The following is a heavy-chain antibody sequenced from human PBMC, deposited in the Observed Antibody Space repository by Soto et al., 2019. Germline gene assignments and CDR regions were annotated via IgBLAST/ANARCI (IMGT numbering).Heavy chain of an antibody. Sequence: GGSLRLSCAASGFTFSGSAMHWVRRASGKGLEWVGRIRSKTNSYATAYAASVKGRFTISRDDSKNTAYLQMNSLKTEDTAVYYCTASGSDAFVEYWGQGTLVTVSS. CDR2: IRSKTNSYAT. V-gene: IGHV3-73*01. CDR3: TASGSDAFVEY. CDR1: GFTFSGSA. D-gene: IGHD5-12*01. J-gene: IGHJ4*02.